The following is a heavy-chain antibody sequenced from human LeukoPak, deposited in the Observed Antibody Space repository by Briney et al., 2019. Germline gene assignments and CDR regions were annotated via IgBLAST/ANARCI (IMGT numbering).Heavy chain of an antibody. V-gene: IGHV4-34*01. J-gene: IGHJ4*02. Sequence: SETLSLTCAVYGGSFSGYYWSWIRQPPGKGLEWIGEINHSGSTNYNPSLKSRVTISVDTSKNQFSLKLSSVTAADTAVYYCARGYSYGHLSLGYWGQGTLVTVFS. CDR3: ARGYSYGHLSLGY. D-gene: IGHD5-18*01. CDR1: GGSFSGYY. CDR2: INHSGST.